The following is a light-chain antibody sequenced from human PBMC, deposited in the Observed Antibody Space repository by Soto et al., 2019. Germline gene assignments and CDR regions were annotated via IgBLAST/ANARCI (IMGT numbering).Light chain of an antibody. CDR1: QSVLSTSNNKNY. CDR3: QQYYSTFPFT. Sequence: IVMTQSPDSLAVSLGERATINCKSSQSVLSTSNNKNYLGWYQQKPGQHPKLLIYWASIRESGVPDRFSGRGSGTDFTLTNSSLQAEDVAAYYCQQYYSTFPFTFVPGTKVEIK. J-gene: IGKJ3*01. V-gene: IGKV4-1*01. CDR2: WAS.